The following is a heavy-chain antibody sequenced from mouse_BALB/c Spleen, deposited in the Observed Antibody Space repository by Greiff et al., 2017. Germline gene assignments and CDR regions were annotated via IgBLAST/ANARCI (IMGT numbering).Heavy chain of an antibody. V-gene: IGHV1-69*02. CDR2: IDPSDSYT. D-gene: IGHD1-1*01. Sequence: QVQLQQPGAELVKPGASVKLSCKASGYTFTSYWMHWVKQRPGQGLEWIGEIDPSDSYTNYNQKFKGKATLTVDKSSSTAYMQLSSLTSEDSAVYDCARYRYYEGDAMDYWGQGTSVTVSS. CDR3: ARYRYYEGDAMDY. J-gene: IGHJ4*01. CDR1: GYTFTSYW.